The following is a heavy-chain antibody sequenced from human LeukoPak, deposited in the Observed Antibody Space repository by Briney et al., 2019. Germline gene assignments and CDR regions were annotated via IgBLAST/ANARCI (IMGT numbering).Heavy chain of an antibody. J-gene: IGHJ3*02. CDR2: LSKSGNT. CDR3: ARARYVNSFYAFDI. Sequence: SETLSLTCTVSGGSISSYYWSWIRLPPGKGLEWIGYLSKSGNTNYNPSLKSRVTIFGDTSKNQSFLKLSSVTAADTAVYYCARARYVNSFYAFDIWGQGTLVTVSS. V-gene: IGHV4-59*01. D-gene: IGHD3-9*01. CDR1: GGSISSYY.